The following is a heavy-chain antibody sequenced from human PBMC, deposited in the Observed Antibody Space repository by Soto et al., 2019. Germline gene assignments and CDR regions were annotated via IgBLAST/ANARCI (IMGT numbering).Heavy chain of an antibody. Sequence: SETLSLTCTVSGGSISSYYWSWIRQPPGKGLEWIGYIYYSGSTNYNPSLKSRVTISVDTSKNQFSLKLSSVTAADTAVYYCARLRPQAGMITFGGGSLAEVGFDYWGQGTLVTVSS. V-gene: IGHV4-59*08. D-gene: IGHD3-16*01. CDR2: IYYSGST. CDR3: ARLRPQAGMITFGGGSLAEVGFDY. CDR1: GGSISSYY. J-gene: IGHJ4*02.